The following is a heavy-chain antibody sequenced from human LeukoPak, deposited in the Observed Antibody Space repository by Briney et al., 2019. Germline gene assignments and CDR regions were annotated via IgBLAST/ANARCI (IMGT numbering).Heavy chain of an antibody. D-gene: IGHD1-26*01. V-gene: IGHV1-46*01. J-gene: IGHJ3*02. Sequence: ASVKVSCKASGYTFTSYYMHWVRQAPGQGLEWMGIINPSGGSTSYAQKFQGRVTMTRDMSTSTVYMELSSLRSEDTAVYYCARVRRKWELLRSAFDIWGQGTMVTVSS. CDR2: INPSGGST. CDR3: ARVRRKWELLRSAFDI. CDR1: GYTFTSYY.